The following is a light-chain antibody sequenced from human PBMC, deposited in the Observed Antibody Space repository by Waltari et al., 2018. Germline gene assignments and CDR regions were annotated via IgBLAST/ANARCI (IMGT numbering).Light chain of an antibody. CDR3: QAWDSRSWV. J-gene: IGLJ3*02. V-gene: IGLV3-1*01. CDR1: KLGDRY. Sequence: SFELTQPPSVSVSPGQTASIHCSGDKLGDRYTSWYQQRSGRSPVLILYQDNKRPSGIPGRFLGSNSGDTATLTISGTQASDEADYYCQAWDSRSWVFGTGTTLTVL. CDR2: QDN.